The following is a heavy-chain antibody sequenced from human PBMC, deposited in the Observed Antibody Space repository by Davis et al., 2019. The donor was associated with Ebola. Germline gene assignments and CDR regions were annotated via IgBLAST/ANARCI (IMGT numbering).Heavy chain of an antibody. D-gene: IGHD2-21*02. Sequence: ASVKVSCKASGYTFSSYYMHWVRQAPGQGLEWMGIINPSGGRTTYAQKFQGRVTMTRDTSTSTAYMELSSLRSEDTAVYYCARSLHIVVVTATQSLKWDYWGQGTLVTVSS. CDR1: GYTFSSYY. V-gene: IGHV1-46*01. J-gene: IGHJ4*02. CDR2: INPSGGRT. CDR3: ARSLHIVVVTATQSLKWDY.